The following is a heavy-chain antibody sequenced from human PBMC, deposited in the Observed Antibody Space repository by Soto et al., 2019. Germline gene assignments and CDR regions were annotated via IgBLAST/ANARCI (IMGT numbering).Heavy chain of an antibody. CDR3: AKDGGSYPVGGFDP. CDR2: ISYDGSNK. CDR1: GFTFSSYG. D-gene: IGHD3-10*01. V-gene: IGHV3-30*18. J-gene: IGHJ5*02. Sequence: QVQLVESGGGVVQPGRSLRLSCAASGFTFSSYGMHWVRQAPGKGLEWVAVISYDGSNKYYADSVKGRFTISRDNSKNTLYLQRNSLRAEDTAVYYCAKDGGSYPVGGFDPWGQGTLVTVSS.